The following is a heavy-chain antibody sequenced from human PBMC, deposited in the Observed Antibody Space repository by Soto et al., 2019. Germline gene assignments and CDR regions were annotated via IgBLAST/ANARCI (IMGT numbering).Heavy chain of an antibody. CDR1: GFTFRNYG. CDR2: ISYDGSNE. V-gene: IGHV3-30*18. J-gene: IGHJ4*02. CDR3: AKRRPSYGTGWYYFDY. Sequence: QVQLVESGGGVVQPGRSLRLSCAASGFTFRNYGMHWVRQAPGKELEWVAVISYDGSNEYYADSVKGRFTISRDDSRSTLYLQMNSLRTEDTAVYYCAKRRPSYGTGWYYFDYWGQGTLVTVSS. D-gene: IGHD6-19*01.